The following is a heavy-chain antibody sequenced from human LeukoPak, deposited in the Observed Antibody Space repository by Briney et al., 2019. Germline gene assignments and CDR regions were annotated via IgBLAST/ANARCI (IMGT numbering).Heavy chain of an antibody. CDR2: IYYSGTT. CDR3: ASQYGSGSSGWFDP. V-gene: IGHV4-59*08. Sequence: PSETLSLTCTVSGGSISSYYWTWIRQPPGKGLEWIGYIYYSGTTYYNPSLKSRVTISVDTSKNQFSLKLSSVTAADTAVYYCASQYGSGSSGWFDPWGQGTLVTVSS. J-gene: IGHJ5*02. CDR1: GGSISSYY. D-gene: IGHD3-10*01.